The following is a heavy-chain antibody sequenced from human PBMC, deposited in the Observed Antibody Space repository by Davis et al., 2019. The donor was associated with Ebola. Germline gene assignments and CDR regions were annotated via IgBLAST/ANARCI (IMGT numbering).Heavy chain of an antibody. J-gene: IGHJ4*02. V-gene: IGHV1-18*01. CDR1: GYTFTSYG. Sequence: ASVKVSCKASGYTFTSYGISWVRQAPGQGLEWMGWISAYNGNTNYAQKLQGRVTMTTDTSTSTAYMELRSLRSDDTAVYYCARTLHGTHYYDSSGYYLRVPYYFDYWGQGTLVTVSS. CDR3: ARTLHGTHYYDSSGYYLRVPYYFDY. D-gene: IGHD3-22*01. CDR2: ISAYNGNT.